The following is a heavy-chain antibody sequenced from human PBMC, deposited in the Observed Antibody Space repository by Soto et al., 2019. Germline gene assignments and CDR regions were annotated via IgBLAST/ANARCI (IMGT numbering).Heavy chain of an antibody. CDR2: ISAYNGNT. Sequence: ASVKVSCKASGYTFTSYGISWVRQAPGQGLEWMGWISAYNGNTNYAQKLQGRVTMTTDTSTSTAYMELRSLRSDDTAVYYCARDSCCSTSCYRDDAFDIWGQGTMVTVSS. D-gene: IGHD2-2*02. CDR3: ARDSCCSTSCYRDDAFDI. CDR1: GYTFTSYG. J-gene: IGHJ3*02. V-gene: IGHV1-18*01.